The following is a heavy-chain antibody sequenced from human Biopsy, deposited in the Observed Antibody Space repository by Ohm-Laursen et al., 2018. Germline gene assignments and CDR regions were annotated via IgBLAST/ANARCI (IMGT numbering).Heavy chain of an antibody. CDR1: GFTFSGYG. V-gene: IGHV3-33*01. CDR3: ARDRYYGSENYFSHYNRDV. J-gene: IGHJ6*03. CDR2: IWYDGTDK. D-gene: IGHD3-10*01. Sequence: SLRLSCTASGFTFSGYGMHWVRQAPGKGLEWVAVIWYDGTDKFYADSVKGRFTISRDNSKNTLYLHMNSLRAADTAVYYCARDRYYGSENYFSHYNRDVWGQGTTVTVSS.